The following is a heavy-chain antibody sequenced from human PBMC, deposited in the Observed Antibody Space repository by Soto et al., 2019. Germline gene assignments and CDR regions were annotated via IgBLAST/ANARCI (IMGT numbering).Heavy chain of an antibody. Sequence: QVQLQQWGAGLLKPSETLSLTCAVYGGSFSGYQWSWIRQTPGKGLEWIGGINDSGDINYNPSSKSRVTVLVDSPKKQISPRLSSVNAADTAVYYCARGLILWFGELSRRGGYYYYMDVWGKGTTVTVSS. CDR2: INDSGDI. J-gene: IGHJ6*03. V-gene: IGHV4-34*01. D-gene: IGHD3-10*01. CDR3: ARGLILWFGELSRRGGYYYYMDV. CDR1: GGSFSGYQ.